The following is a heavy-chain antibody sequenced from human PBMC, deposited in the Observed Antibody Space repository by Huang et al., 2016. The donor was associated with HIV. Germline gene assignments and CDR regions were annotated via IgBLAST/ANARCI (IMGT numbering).Heavy chain of an antibody. Sequence: EVQLLESGGGLVQPGGSLRLSCAASGFTFNSYAMSWVRQAPGKGLEWVSTISGSGLTTYYADSVKGQFTISRDNSKNTLYLQINSLRAEDTAVYYCAKDSDYNWHHCDYWGQGNLVSVSS. D-gene: IGHD1-1*01. CDR1: GFTFNSYA. J-gene: IGHJ4*02. CDR3: AKDSDYNWHHCDY. V-gene: IGHV3-23*01. CDR2: ISGSGLTT.